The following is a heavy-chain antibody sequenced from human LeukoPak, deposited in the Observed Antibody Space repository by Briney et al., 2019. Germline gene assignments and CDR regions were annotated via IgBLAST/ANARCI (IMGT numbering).Heavy chain of an antibody. Sequence: ASVKVSCKASGYTFTVYYIHWVRQAPGHGLEWMGWIDPNTGCTNYAQKFQGRVTMTRDTSISAAYMEMSSLKSNDSAVYYCARGIVDYNNAATRRFDPWGQGTLVTVSS. CDR1: GYTFTVYY. V-gene: IGHV1-2*02. D-gene: IGHD4-11*01. CDR2: IDPNTGCT. J-gene: IGHJ5*02. CDR3: ARGIVDYNNAATRRFDP.